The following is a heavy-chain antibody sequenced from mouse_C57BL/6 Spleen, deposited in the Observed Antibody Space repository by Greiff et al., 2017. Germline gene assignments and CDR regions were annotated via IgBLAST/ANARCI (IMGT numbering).Heavy chain of an antibody. V-gene: IGHV1-55*01. J-gene: IGHJ2*01. CDR2: IYPGSGST. Sequence: QVQLQQPGAELVKPGASVKMSCKASGYTFTSYWITWVKQRPGQGLEWIGDIYPGSGSTNYNEKFKSKATLTVDTSSSTAYMQLSSLTSEDSAVYYCARGGDEYDGYYFDYWGQGTTLTVSS. D-gene: IGHD2-4*01. CDR3: ARGGDEYDGYYFDY. CDR1: GYTFTSYW.